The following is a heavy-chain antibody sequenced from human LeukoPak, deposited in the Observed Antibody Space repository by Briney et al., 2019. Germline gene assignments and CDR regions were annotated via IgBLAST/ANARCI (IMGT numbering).Heavy chain of an antibody. CDR1: GFTVSSNY. D-gene: IGHD3-22*01. Sequence: GGSLRLSCAASGFTVSSNYMSWVRQAPRKGLEWVSVIYSGGSTYYADSVKGRFTISRDNSKNTLYLQMNSLRAEDTAVYYCARGPKYYYDSSGYQYYFDYWGQGTLVTVSS. CDR3: ARGPKYYYDSSGYQYYFDY. V-gene: IGHV3-66*01. CDR2: IYSGGST. J-gene: IGHJ4*02.